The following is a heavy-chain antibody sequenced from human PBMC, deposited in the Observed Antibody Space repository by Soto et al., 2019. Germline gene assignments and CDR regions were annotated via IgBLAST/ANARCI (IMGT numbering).Heavy chain of an antibody. CDR1: GFTFSSYA. D-gene: IGHD3-22*01. J-gene: IGHJ4*02. V-gene: IGHV3-23*01. Sequence: PGGSLRLSCAASGFTFSSYAMSWVRQAPGKGLEWVSAISGSGGSTYYADSVKGRFTISRDNSKNTLYLQMNSLRAEDTAVYYCAKESFYDSSGYPSPFDYWGQGTLVTLS. CDR2: ISGSGGST. CDR3: AKESFYDSSGYPSPFDY.